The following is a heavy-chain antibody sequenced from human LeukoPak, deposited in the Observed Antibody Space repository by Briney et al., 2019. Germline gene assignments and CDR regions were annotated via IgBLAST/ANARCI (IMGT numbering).Heavy chain of an antibody. V-gene: IGHV3-23*01. CDR2: ISGSGDST. CDR3: TKWSGFGDD. Sequence: PGGSLRLSCAASEFTFSSYAMSWVRQAPGKGLEWVSGISGSGDSTFYADSVKGRFTISRDNSRNTLYLQMSSLRPEDTAVYYCTKWSGFGDDWGQGTLVTVSS. J-gene: IGHJ4*02. CDR1: EFTFSSYA. D-gene: IGHD3-10*01.